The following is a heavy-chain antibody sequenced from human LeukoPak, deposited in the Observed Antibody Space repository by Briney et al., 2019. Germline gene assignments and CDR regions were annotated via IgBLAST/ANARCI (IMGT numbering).Heavy chain of an antibody. V-gene: IGHV3-23*01. D-gene: IGHD3-9*01. CDR3: AKDILMWSFDS. CDR1: GVTFSSYA. J-gene: IGHJ4*02. CDR2: ISGSGGST. Sequence: PGGSLRLSCAASGVTFSSYAMSWVRQAPGKGLEWVSAISGSGGSTYYADSVKGRFTISRANSKNTVSLQMTSLTAEATATYYGAKDILMWSFDSWGQGIVVTVST.